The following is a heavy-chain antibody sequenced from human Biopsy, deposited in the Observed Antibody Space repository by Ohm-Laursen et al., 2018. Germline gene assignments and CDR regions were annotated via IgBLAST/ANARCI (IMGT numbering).Heavy chain of an antibody. Sequence: TQTLTLTCSFSGFSLSTIGVGVGWIRQPPGKAPEWLANIYWNGDKRSSPSLRSRLTITNDTSKNQVVLTLINMDPMDTATYYCAHAIYFDSSAYYFDSWGQGTLVTVSS. CDR1: GFSLSTIGVG. CDR2: IYWNGDK. J-gene: IGHJ4*02. D-gene: IGHD3-22*01. V-gene: IGHV2-5*01. CDR3: AHAIYFDSSAYYFDS.